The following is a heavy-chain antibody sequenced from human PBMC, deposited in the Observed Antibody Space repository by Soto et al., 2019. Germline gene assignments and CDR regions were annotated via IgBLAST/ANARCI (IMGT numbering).Heavy chain of an antibody. CDR2: IGTSGSYI. J-gene: IGHJ4*02. CDR3: ARVFDTYYLDS. CDR1: GFIFSRYI. V-gene: IGHV3-21*01. Sequence: GGSLILSCAVSGFIFSRYIMNWVRQAPGKGLEWVSSIGTSGSYIYDTDSVKGRFTISRDNSKKTLYLQMNSLRAEDTAVYYCARVFDTYYLDSWGQGNMVTGSS. D-gene: IGHD3-9*01.